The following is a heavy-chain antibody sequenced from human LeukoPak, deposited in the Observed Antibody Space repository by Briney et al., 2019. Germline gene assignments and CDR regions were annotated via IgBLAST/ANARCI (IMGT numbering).Heavy chain of an antibody. V-gene: IGHV4-38-2*02. CDR2: IYHSGST. CDR3: ARNLYGDYEFGYYYYYYMDV. CDR1: GGSISSGYY. J-gene: IGHJ6*03. Sequence: SSETLSLTCTVSGGSISSGYYWGWIRQPPGKGLEWIGSIYHSGSTYYNPSLKSRVTISVDTSKNQFSLKLSSVTAADTAVYYCARNLYGDYEFGYYYYYYMDVWGKGTTVTVSS. D-gene: IGHD4-17*01.